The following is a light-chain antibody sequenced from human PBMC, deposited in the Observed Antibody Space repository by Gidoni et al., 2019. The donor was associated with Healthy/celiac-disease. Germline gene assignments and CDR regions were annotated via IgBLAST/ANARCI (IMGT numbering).Light chain of an antibody. V-gene: IGKV4-1*01. J-gene: IGKJ4*01. CDR1: QSVLYSSNNKNF. Sequence: IVMTHSPDSLAVPLGERATFNCKSSQSVLYSSNNKNFLAWYQQKPGQPPKLLIYWASTRESGVPDRFSGSGSETDFTLTISSLQAEDVAVYYCQQYYSTPLTFXGXTKVEIK. CDR3: QQYYSTPLT. CDR2: WAS.